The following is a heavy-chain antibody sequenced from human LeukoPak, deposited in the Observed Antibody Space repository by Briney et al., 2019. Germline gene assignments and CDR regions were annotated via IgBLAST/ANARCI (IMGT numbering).Heavy chain of an antibody. CDR1: GFTFSSYA. V-gene: IGHV3-23*01. D-gene: IGHD3-22*01. J-gene: IGHJ3*02. CDR3: AKDNYDSSGFLPDAFDI. Sequence: GGSLRLSRAASGFTFSSYAMSWVRQAPGKGLEWVSGISGSGGSTYYADSVKGRFTISRDNSKNTLYLQMNSLRAEDTAVYYCAKDNYDSSGFLPDAFDIWGQGTMVTVSS. CDR2: ISGSGGST.